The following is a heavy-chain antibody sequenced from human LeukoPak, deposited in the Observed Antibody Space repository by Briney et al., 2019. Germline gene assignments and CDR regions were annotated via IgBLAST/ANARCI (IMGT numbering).Heavy chain of an antibody. D-gene: IGHD3-10*01. Sequence: GVSLRLSCAASGFTFSSYEMNWVRQAPGKGLEWVSYISSSGSTIYYADSVKGRFTISRDNAKNSLYLQMNSLRAEDTAVYYCARVSMSYYGSGSQNFDYWGQGTLVTVSS. CDR3: ARVSMSYYGSGSQNFDY. CDR2: ISSSGSTI. V-gene: IGHV3-48*03. J-gene: IGHJ4*02. CDR1: GFTFSSYE.